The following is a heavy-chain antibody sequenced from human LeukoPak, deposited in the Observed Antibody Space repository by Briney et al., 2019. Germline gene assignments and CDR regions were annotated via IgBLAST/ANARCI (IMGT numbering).Heavy chain of an antibody. V-gene: IGHV4-34*01. CDR3: AREDGLAVVAAFDY. Sequence: SETLSLTCAVYGGSFSGYYWSWIRQSPGKGLEWIGEINHSGSTNYNPSLKSRVAISIDTSKKHFSLKLSSVTAADTAVYYCAREDGLAVVAAFDYWGQGTRVTVSS. CDR1: GGSFSGYY. CDR2: INHSGST. D-gene: IGHD2-15*01. J-gene: IGHJ4*02.